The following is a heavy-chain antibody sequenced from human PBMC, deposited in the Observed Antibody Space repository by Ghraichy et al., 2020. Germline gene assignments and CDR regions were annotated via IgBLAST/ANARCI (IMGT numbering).Heavy chain of an antibody. CDR1: GGTIVSSSYY. Sequence: SETLSLTCTVSGGTIVSSSYYWGWIRQPPGKGLQWIGSIYYDGNAFYSPSLKSRLTISVDTSNNQFSLKLSSVTAADTAVYYCARRGSRIPYYGMDVWGQGITVTVPS. D-gene: IGHD2-15*01. V-gene: IGHV4-39*01. J-gene: IGHJ6*02. CDR3: ARRGSRIPYYGMDV. CDR2: IYYDGNA.